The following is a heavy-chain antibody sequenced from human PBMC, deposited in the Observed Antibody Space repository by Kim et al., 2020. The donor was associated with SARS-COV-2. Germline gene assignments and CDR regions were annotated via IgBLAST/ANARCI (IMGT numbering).Heavy chain of an antibody. Sequence: SETLSLTCTVSGGSISSYYWSWIRQPPGKGLEWIGYIYYSGSTNYNPSLKSRVTISVDTSKNQFSLKLSSVTAADTAVYYCARAIAAAGRVYYFDYWGQG. CDR2: IYYSGST. V-gene: IGHV4-59*01. J-gene: IGHJ4*02. D-gene: IGHD6-13*01. CDR1: GGSISSYY. CDR3: ARAIAAAGRVYYFDY.